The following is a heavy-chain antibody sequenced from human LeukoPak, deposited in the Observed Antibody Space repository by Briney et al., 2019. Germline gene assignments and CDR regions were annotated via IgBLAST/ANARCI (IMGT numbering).Heavy chain of an antibody. CDR3: ARESPGMLYGGPDSLDY. CDR2: ISYDGSNK. J-gene: IGHJ4*02. V-gene: IGHV3-30-3*01. D-gene: IGHD2-8*01. Sequence: GGSLRLSCAASGFTFSSYAMHWVRQAPGKGLEWVAVISYDGSNKYYADSVKGRFTISRDNSKNTLYLQMNSLRAEDTAVYYCARESPGMLYGGPDSLDYWGQGTLVTVSS. CDR1: GFTFSSYA.